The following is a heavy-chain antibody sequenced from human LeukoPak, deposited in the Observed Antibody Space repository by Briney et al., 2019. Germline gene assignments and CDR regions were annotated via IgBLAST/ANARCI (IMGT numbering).Heavy chain of an antibody. J-gene: IGHJ5*02. V-gene: IGHV3-74*01. CDR1: GFTFSRYW. CDR2: TNSDGSLP. Sequence: GGSLRLSCAASGFTFSRYWMHWVRQAPGKCLVWVSRTNSDGSLPSYADSVKGRLTISRDNAKNTLYLQMNSLGVEDTAIYYCAGGLPGYSNTWNDHWGQGTLVTVSS. CDR3: AGGLPGYSNTWNDH. D-gene: IGHD6-13*01.